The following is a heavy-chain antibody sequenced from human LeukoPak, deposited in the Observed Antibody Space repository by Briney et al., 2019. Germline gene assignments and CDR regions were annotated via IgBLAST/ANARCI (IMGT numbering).Heavy chain of an antibody. CDR3: TSHAAFDP. Sequence: PGGSLRLSCAAFGFTFSSYAMSWVRQAPGKGLEWVGRIKSKNVGGTTDYAAPVKGRFTISRDDSKNTVYLQMNSLKIEDTAVYYCTSHAAFDPWGQGTLVTVSS. CDR1: GFTFSSYA. CDR2: IKSKNVGGTT. V-gene: IGHV3-15*01. J-gene: IGHJ5*02.